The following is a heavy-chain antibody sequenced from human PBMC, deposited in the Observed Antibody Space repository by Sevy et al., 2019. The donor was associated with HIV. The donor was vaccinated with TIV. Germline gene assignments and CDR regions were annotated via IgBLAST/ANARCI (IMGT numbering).Heavy chain of an antibody. D-gene: IGHD2-2*01. CDR2: IRSKAYGGTT. Sequence: GGSLRLSCTASGFTFGDYAMSWVRQAPGKGLEWVGFIRSKAYGGTTEYAASVKGRFTISRDDSKSIAYLQMNSLKTEDTAVYYCSREVVPAALNWFDPWGQGTLVTVSS. CDR1: GFTFGDYA. CDR3: SREVVPAALNWFDP. V-gene: IGHV3-49*04. J-gene: IGHJ5*02.